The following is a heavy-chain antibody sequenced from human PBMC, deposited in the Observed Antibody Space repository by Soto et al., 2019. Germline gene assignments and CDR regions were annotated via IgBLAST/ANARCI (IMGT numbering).Heavy chain of an antibody. CDR3: TRELAPTYYYDSSGYPY. J-gene: IGHJ4*02. CDR1: GFTFSGSA. V-gene: IGHV3-73*01. D-gene: IGHD3-22*01. Sequence: GGSLRLSCAASGFTFSGSAMHWVRQASGKGLEWVGRIRSKANSYATAYAASVKGRFTISRDDSKNTEYLQMNSLKTEDTAVYYCTRELAPTYYYDSSGYPYWGQGTLVTVSS. CDR2: IRSKANSYAT.